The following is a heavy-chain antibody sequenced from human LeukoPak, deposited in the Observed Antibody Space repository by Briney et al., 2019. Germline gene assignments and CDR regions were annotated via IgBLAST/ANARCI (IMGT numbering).Heavy chain of an antibody. CDR2: ISSSCSTI. D-gene: IGHD2-2*01. V-gene: IGHV3-11*04. Sequence: GGSLRLSCAASGCTFSGYYMSWIRQAPGKGLEWVSYISSSCSTIYYADSVKGRFTISRDNAKNSLYLQMNSLRAEDTAVYYCARVGGTRLYYYYYYYMDVWGKGTTVTVSS. CDR1: GCTFSGYY. J-gene: IGHJ6*03. CDR3: ARVGGTRLYYYYYYYMDV.